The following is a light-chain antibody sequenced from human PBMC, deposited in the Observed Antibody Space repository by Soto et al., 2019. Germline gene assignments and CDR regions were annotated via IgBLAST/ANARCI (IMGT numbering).Light chain of an antibody. CDR2: EVT. CDR3: SSFTSTSTRL. J-gene: IGLJ1*01. V-gene: IGLV2-14*01. CDR1: SSDIGSYDY. Sequence: QSVLAHPASGSGAPGQSITISGTGTSSDIGSYDYVSWYQQHPGKAPNLIIYEVTDRPSGVSNRFSGSKSGNTASLTISGLQAEDEADYYCSSFTSTSTRLFGSGTKVTVL.